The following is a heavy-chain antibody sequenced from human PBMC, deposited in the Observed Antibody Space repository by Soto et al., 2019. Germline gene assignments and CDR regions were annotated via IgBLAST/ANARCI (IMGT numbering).Heavy chain of an antibody. V-gene: IGHV3-66*01. CDR1: GFTVSSNY. Sequence: PGGSLRLSCAASGFTVSSNYMSWVRQAPGKGLEWVSVIYSGGSTYYADSVKGRFTISRDNSKNTLYLQMNSLRAEDTAVYYCARDYYDSSGYYASLDYWGQGTLVTVSS. CDR2: IYSGGST. D-gene: IGHD3-22*01. CDR3: ARDYYDSSGYYASLDY. J-gene: IGHJ4*02.